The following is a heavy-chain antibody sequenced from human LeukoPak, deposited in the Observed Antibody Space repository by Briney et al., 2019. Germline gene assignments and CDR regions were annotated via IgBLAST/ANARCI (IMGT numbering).Heavy chain of an antibody. Sequence: SEALSLTCTVSGDSITSGEYHWTWIRQHPGKGLEWIGYTSYSGIPDSNPSLKSRATISVDTSKNQFSLKLSSVTAADTAVYYCARGGGIVVVFPLDYWGQGTLVTVSS. J-gene: IGHJ4*02. CDR3: ARGGGIVVVFPLDY. D-gene: IGHD3-22*01. CDR1: GDSITSGEYH. CDR2: TSYSGIP. V-gene: IGHV4-31*03.